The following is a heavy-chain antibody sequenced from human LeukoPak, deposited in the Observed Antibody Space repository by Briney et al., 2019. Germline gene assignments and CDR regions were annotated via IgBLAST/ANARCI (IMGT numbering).Heavy chain of an antibody. CDR3: AKGLGIQLIYYFDY. Sequence: PGGSLRLSCAASGFTFSSYGMHWVRQAPGKGLEWVAFIRYDGSNKYYADSVKGRFTISRDNSKNTLYLQMNSLRAEDTAVYYCAKGLGIQLIYYFDYWGQGTLVTVSS. V-gene: IGHV3-30*02. D-gene: IGHD5-18*01. CDR1: GFTFSSYG. CDR2: IRYDGSNK. J-gene: IGHJ4*02.